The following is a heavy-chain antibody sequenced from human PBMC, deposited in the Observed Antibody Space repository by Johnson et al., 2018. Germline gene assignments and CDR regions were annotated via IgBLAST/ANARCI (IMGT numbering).Heavy chain of an antibody. Sequence: QVQLQESGPGLVKPSETLSLTCTVSGDSISSYYWSWIRQPPGKGLEWIAYIYYNGGTSYNPSLKSRVTISVDTSKNQFSLKLSSVTAADTAVYYWATGIAVAGAEYFHHWGQGTLVTVSA. V-gene: IGHV4-59*01. D-gene: IGHD6-19*01. CDR3: ATGIAVAGAEYFHH. J-gene: IGHJ1*01. CDR1: GDSISSYY. CDR2: IYYNGGT.